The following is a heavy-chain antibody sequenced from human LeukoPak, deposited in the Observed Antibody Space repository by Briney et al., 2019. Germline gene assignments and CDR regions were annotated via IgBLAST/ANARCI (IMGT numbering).Heavy chain of an antibody. D-gene: IGHD1-26*01. CDR2: IYYSGST. Sequence: SETLPLTCTVSGDSISSAECYWSWIRQPPGKGLEWIGYIYYSGSTYYNPSLKSRVIISADTSKNQFSLKLSSVTAADTAVYYCARVKYSGSYYGVDYWGQGTLVTVSS. CDR1: GDSISSAECY. CDR3: ARVKYSGSYYGVDY. J-gene: IGHJ4*02. V-gene: IGHV4-30-4*08.